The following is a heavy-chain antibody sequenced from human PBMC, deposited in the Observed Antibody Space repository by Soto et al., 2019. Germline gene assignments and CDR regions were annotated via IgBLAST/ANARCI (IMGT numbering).Heavy chain of an antibody. CDR2: IYYSGST. V-gene: IGHV4-39*01. CDR3: ARREILDGRSDP. D-gene: IGHD1-26*01. J-gene: IGHJ5*02. CDR1: GGSISSSSYY. Sequence: QLQLQESGPGLVKPSETLSLTCTVSGGSISSSSYYWGWIRQPPGKGLEWIGSIYYSGSTYYNPSLKSRVTISVDTSKNQFSLKLSSVTAADTAVYYCARREILDGRSDPWGQGTLVTVSS.